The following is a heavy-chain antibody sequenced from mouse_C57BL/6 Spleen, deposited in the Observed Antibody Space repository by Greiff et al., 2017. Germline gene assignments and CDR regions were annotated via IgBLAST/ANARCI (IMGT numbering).Heavy chain of an antibody. CDR3: ARGEGNFRFAY. V-gene: IGHV14-2*01. Sequence: EVQLQQSGAELVKPGASVKLSCTASGFNIKDYYMHWVKQRTEQGLEWIGRIDPEDGETKYAPKFPGKATITADTSSNTAYLQLSSLTSEDTAVYYCARGEGNFRFAYWGQGTLVTVSA. CDR2: IDPEDGET. D-gene: IGHD2-1*01. CDR1: GFNIKDYY. J-gene: IGHJ3*01.